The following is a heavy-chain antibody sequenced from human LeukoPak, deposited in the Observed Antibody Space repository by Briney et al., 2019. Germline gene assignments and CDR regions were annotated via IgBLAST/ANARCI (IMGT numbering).Heavy chain of an antibody. J-gene: IGHJ6*02. CDR2: IYSGGST. Sequence: GGSLRLSCAASGFTVSSNYMSWVRQAPGKGLEWVSVIYSGGSTYYADSVKGRFTISRDNSKNTLYLQMNSLRAEDTAVYCCAREDYGDYGYYYGMDVWGQGTTVTVSS. CDR3: AREDYGDYGYYYGMDV. V-gene: IGHV3-66*02. CDR1: GFTVSSNY. D-gene: IGHD4-17*01.